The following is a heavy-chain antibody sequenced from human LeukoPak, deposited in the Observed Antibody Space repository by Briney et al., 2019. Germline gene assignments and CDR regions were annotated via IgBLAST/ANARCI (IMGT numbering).Heavy chain of an antibody. CDR2: VNLQGST. CDR3: AREGGPYRPLDY. CDR1: GGSITNPNY. V-gene: IGHV4-4*02. Sequence: PSGTLSLTCGVSGGSITNPNYWTWVRQPPGKGLEWIGEVNLQGSTNYNPSLMGRVAISVDTSENHISLQLTSVTAADTAVYYCAREGGPYRPLDYSGQGTLVTVSS. J-gene: IGHJ4*02.